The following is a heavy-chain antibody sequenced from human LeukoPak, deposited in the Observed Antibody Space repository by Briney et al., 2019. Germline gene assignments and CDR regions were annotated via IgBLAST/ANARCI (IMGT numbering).Heavy chain of an antibody. V-gene: IGHV3-53*01. D-gene: IGHD1-26*01. CDR3: AREGWELPKGAFDI. CDR1: GFTVSSNY. CDR2: IYSGGST. J-gene: IGHJ3*02. Sequence: GGSLRLSCAASGFTVSSNYMSWVRQAPRKGLEWVSVIYSGGSTYYADSVKGRFTISRDNSKNTLYLQMNSLRAEDTAVYYCAREGWELPKGAFDIWGQGTMVTVSS.